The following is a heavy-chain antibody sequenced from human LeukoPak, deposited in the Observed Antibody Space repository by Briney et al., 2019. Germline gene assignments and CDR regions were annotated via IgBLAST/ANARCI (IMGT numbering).Heavy chain of an antibody. J-gene: IGHJ4*02. CDR2: INPNSGGT. D-gene: IGHD2-2*01. V-gene: IGHV1-2*02. CDR1: GYTFTGYY. Sequence: ASVKVSCKASGYTFTGYYMHWVRQAPGQGLEWMGWINPNSGGTNYAQKFQGRVTMTRDTSISTAYMELSRLRSDDTAVYYCARDVGEYCSSTSCFDYWGQGTLVTVSS. CDR3: ARDVGEYCSSTSCFDY.